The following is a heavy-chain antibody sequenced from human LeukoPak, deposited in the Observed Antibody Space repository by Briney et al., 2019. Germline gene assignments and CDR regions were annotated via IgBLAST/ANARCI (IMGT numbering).Heavy chain of an antibody. CDR1: GFTFSSYG. CDR3: AKDRDWASAAGTDFDY. Sequence: GRSLRLSCAASGFTFSSYGMHWVRQAPGKGLEWVAVISYDGSNKYYADSVKGRFTISRDNSKNTLYLQMNSLRAEDTAVYYCAKDRDWASAAGTDFDYWGQGTLVTVSS. J-gene: IGHJ4*02. V-gene: IGHV3-30*18. D-gene: IGHD6-13*01. CDR2: ISYDGSNK.